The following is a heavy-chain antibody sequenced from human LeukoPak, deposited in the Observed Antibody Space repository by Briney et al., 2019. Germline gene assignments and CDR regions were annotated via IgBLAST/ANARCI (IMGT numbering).Heavy chain of an antibody. Sequence: SETLSLTCAVYGGSFSGYYWSWIRQPPGKGLEWIGEINHSGSTNCNPSLKSRVTISVDTSKNQFSLKLSSVTAADTAVYYCARGQRPSLRASRYCGGDCYSQRVGYNWFDPWGQGTLVTVSS. CDR2: INHSGST. J-gene: IGHJ5*02. CDR3: ARGQRPSLRASRYCGGDCYSQRVGYNWFDP. CDR1: GGSFSGYY. D-gene: IGHD2-21*02. V-gene: IGHV4-34*01.